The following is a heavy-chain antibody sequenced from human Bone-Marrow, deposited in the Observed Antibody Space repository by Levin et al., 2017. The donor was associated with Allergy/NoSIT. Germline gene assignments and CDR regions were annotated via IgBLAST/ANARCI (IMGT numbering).Heavy chain of an antibody. CDR2: MNPNSGST. J-gene: IGHJ4*02. CDR1: GYTFTSSD. D-gene: IGHD3-3*01. Sequence: GASVKVSCKASGYTFTSSDVNWVRQTTGQGLEWMGRMNPNSGSTDYAQKFQGRVTMTRDTSITTAYMELSGLRSDDTAIYYCARGYDFWSGRSTNDHWGQGTLVTVSS. CDR3: ARGYDFWSGRSTNDH. V-gene: IGHV1-8*02.